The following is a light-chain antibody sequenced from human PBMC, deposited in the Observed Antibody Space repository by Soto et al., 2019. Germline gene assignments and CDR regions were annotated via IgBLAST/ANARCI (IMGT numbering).Light chain of an antibody. J-gene: IGKJ5*01. CDR3: QQYGGSPVT. CDR1: QSIRDNY. Sequence: EIVLTQSPGTLSLSPGARATLSCRASQSIRDNYLAWYQQKPGQAPGLLIYRASNRATGIPDRFSGSGSGTDFTLTISRLEPEDFVVYYCQQYGGSPVTFGQGTRLEIK. CDR2: RAS. V-gene: IGKV3-20*01.